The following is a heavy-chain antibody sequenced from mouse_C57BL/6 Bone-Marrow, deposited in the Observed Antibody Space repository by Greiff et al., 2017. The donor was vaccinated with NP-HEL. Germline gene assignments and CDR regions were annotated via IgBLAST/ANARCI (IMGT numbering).Heavy chain of an antibody. Sequence: VQLQQSGAELVRPGASVKLSCTASGFNIKDDYMHWVKQRPEQGLAWIGWIDPENGDTEYASKFQGKATITADTSSNTAYLQLSSLTSEDTAVYYCTPRGYYGSSSRVWFAYWGQGTLVTVSA. J-gene: IGHJ3*01. CDR3: TPRGYYGSSSRVWFAY. D-gene: IGHD1-1*01. V-gene: IGHV14-4*01. CDR1: GFNIKDDY. CDR2: IDPENGDT.